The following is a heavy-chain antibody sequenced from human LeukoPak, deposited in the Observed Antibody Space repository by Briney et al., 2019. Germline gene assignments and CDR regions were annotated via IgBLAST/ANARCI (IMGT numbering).Heavy chain of an antibody. V-gene: IGHV4-39*01. D-gene: IGHD3-22*01. J-gene: IGHJ4*02. CDR3: ARRGYYDSRGYFDY. CDR1: GGSISSSTNY. CDR2: IYYSGSA. Sequence: PSETLSLTCTVSGGSISSSTNYWGWIRQPPGKGLEWIGNIYYSGSAYSSLKSRVTMSVDTSRNQFSLKLSSVTAADTAVYYCARRGYYDSRGYFDYWGQGTLVTVSS.